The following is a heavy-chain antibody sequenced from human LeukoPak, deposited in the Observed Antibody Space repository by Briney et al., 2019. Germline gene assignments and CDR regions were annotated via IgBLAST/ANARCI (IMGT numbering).Heavy chain of an antibody. D-gene: IGHD5-12*01. Sequence: ASVKVSCTASGYTFTSYGISWVRQAPGQGLEWMGWISAYNGNTNYAQKLQGRVTMTTDTSTSTAYMELRSLRSDDTAVYYCARGGKWLRSGGNAFDIWGQGTMVTVSS. CDR3: ARGGKWLRSGGNAFDI. CDR2: ISAYNGNT. V-gene: IGHV1-18*04. CDR1: GYTFTSYG. J-gene: IGHJ3*02.